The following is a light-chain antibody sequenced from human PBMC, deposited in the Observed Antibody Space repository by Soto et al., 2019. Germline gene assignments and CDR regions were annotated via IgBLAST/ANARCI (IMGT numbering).Light chain of an antibody. Sequence: QSALTQPASVSGSPGQSITISCTGTSSDVGGYNYVSWYQQHPGKAPKLMIYDVSNRPSGASNRFSGSKSGNTASLTSSGLQAEDEADYYCSSYTSSSTYVVFGGGTKLTVL. CDR3: SSYTSSSTYVV. CDR1: SSDVGGYNY. CDR2: DVS. J-gene: IGLJ2*01. V-gene: IGLV2-14*01.